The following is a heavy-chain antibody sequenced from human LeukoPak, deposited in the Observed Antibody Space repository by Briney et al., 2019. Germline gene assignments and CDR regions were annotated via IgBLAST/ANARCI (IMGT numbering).Heavy chain of an antibody. CDR1: GGSISSSSYY. V-gene: IGHV4-39*01. CDR3: ARGLRQLVRSWHY. D-gene: IGHD6-6*01. CDR2: IYYSGST. Sequence: SETLSLTCTVSGGSISSSSYYWGWIRQPPGRGLEWIGSIYYSGSTYYNPSLKSRVTISVDTSKNQFSLKLSSVTAADTAVYYCARGLRQLVRSWHYWGQGTLVTVSS. J-gene: IGHJ4*02.